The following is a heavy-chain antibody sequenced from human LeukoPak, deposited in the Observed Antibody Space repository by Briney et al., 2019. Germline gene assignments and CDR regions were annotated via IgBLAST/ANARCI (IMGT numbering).Heavy chain of an antibody. D-gene: IGHD3-22*01. CDR2: IYYSGSN. J-gene: IGHJ4*02. CDR1: GGSISSYY. Sequence: SETLSLTCTVSGGSISSYYWNWIRQPPGKGLEWIGYIYYSGSNNYNPSLKSRVTISVDTSKNQFSLKLSSVTAADTAVYYCARGADSSGYYSIFYFDYWGQGTLVTVSS. V-gene: IGHV4-59*01. CDR3: ARGADSSGYYSIFYFDY.